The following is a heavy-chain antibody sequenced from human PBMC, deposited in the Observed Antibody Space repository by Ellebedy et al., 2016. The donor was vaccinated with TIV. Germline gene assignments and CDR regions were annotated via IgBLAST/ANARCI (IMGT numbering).Heavy chain of an antibody. CDR2: IGTAGDT. J-gene: IGHJ5*02. Sequence: GESLKISCAASGFTFSSYDMHWVRQATGKGLEWVSAIGTAGDTYYPGSVKGRFTISRENAKNSLYLQMNSLRAGDTAVYYCARAKGGWFDPWGQGTLVTFSS. CDR1: GFTFSSYD. CDR3: ARAKGGWFDP. V-gene: IGHV3-13*01. D-gene: IGHD3-16*01.